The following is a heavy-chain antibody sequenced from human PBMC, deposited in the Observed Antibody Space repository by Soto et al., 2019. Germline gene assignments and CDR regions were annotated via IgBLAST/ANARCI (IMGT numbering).Heavy chain of an antibody. J-gene: IGHJ3*02. Sequence: VGPLRLSCASSGFTFSTYGMIWVRQARGKGVEWGANIKQDGSEKWYVDSVKGRFTTSRDNAKKSLYLQMNSMRVEDPAVYYCARGASHDSSGPLPDAFDTWGQGTMVTVSS. CDR3: ARGASHDSSGPLPDAFDT. CDR2: IKQDGSEK. D-gene: IGHD3-22*01. V-gene: IGHV3-7*04. CDR1: GFTFSTYG.